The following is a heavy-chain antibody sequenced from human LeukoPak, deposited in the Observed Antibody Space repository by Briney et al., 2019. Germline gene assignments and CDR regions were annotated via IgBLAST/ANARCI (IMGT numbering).Heavy chain of an antibody. Sequence: GSLRLSCAASGFTFPNYVMSWVRQAPGKGLEWVSGISGSGGNTYYADSVKGRFTISRDNSKNTLYLQMNSLRAEDTAVYYCAKAESGSQARVAFDIWGQGTMVTVSS. J-gene: IGHJ3*02. V-gene: IGHV3-23*01. CDR1: GFTFPNYV. D-gene: IGHD1-26*01. CDR3: AKAESGSQARVAFDI. CDR2: ISGSGGNT.